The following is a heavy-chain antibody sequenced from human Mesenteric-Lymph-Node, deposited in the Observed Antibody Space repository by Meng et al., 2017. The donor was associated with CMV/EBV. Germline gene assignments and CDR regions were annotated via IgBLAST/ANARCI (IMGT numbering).Heavy chain of an antibody. CDR2: IYSGGNT. J-gene: IGHJ6*02. CDR3: AREKRQQWLATYYGLDV. D-gene: IGHD6-19*01. V-gene: IGHV3-23*03. CDR1: GFTFSSYV. Sequence: GESLKISCAASGFTFSSYVMNWVRQAPGKGLEWVSVIYSGGNTHYADSVKGRFTISRDNAENSLYLQMHSLRADDTAVYYCAREKRQQWLATYYGLDVWGQGTTVTVSS.